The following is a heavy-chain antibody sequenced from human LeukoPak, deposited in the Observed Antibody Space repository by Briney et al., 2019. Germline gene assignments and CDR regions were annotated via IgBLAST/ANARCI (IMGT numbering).Heavy chain of an antibody. CDR3: ARCTGGGSCYGVRY. J-gene: IGHJ4*02. CDR1: GYTFTSYG. V-gene: IGHV1-18*01. D-gene: IGHD2-15*01. CDR2: ISGYNGNT. Sequence: ASVKVSCKASGYTFTSYGISWVRQAPGQGLEWMGWISGYNGNTKNVQKFRGRVTMTTDTSTSTAYMELRSLRSDDTAVYYCARCTGGGSCYGVRYWGQGTLVTVSS.